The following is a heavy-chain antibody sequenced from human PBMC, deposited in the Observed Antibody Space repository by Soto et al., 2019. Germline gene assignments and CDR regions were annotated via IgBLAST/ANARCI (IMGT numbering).Heavy chain of an antibody. J-gene: IGHJ6*01. CDR2: ISYDGSNK. D-gene: IGHD3-9*01. V-gene: IGHV3-30*18. CDR3: AKDFLDDIFSAYYNERPIAPYGLDV. Sequence: KNQGKGLEWVAVISYDGSNKYYADSVKGRFTISRDNSKNTLYLQMNSLRAEDTAVYYCAKDFLDDIFSAYYNERPIAPYGLDVWGQGPTVTLS.